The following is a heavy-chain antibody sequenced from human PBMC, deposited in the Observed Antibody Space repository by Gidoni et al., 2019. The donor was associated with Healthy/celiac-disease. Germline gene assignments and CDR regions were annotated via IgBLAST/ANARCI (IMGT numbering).Heavy chain of an antibody. CDR2: IWYDGSNK. D-gene: IGHD3-22*01. Sequence: QVQLVESGGCVVQPGRSLRLSCAASGLTFSRSGMHWVRQAPGKGLEWVAVIWYDGSNKYYADSVKGRFTSSRDNSKNTLYLQMNSLRAEDTAVYYCARGTYYYDSTFDYWGQGTLVTVSS. V-gene: IGHV3-33*01. CDR3: ARGTYYYDSTFDY. CDR1: GLTFSRSG. J-gene: IGHJ4*02.